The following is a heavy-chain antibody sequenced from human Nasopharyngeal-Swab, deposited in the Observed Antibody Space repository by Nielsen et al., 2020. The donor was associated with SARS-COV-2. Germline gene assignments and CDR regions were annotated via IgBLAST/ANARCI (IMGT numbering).Heavy chain of an antibody. CDR2: ISSSGSTR. CDR3: ARDLGAAQGYYFDY. J-gene: IGHJ4*02. V-gene: IGHV3-48*03. Sequence: GESLKISCAASGFTFSSYEMNWVRQAPGKGLEWVSYISSSGSTRYYADSVKGRFTISRDNAKNSLYLQMNSLRAEDTAVYYCARDLGAAQGYYFDYWGQGTLVTVSS. CDR1: GFTFSSYE. D-gene: IGHD3-16*01.